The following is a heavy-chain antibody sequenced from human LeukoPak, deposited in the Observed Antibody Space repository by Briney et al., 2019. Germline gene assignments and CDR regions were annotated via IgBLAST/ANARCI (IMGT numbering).Heavy chain of an antibody. CDR1: GFTFSRLA. Sequence: GGSLRLSCAASGFTFSRLAMTWVRQAPGRGLEWVSAVSDSGADTFYADSVRGRFAISRDNSNNTLYLQMNGLRAEDTAIYYCAKDLMSHSSGSLFDYWGPGTLVTVSS. V-gene: IGHV3-23*01. J-gene: IGHJ4*02. CDR2: VSDSGADT. D-gene: IGHD3-22*01. CDR3: AKDLMSHSSGSLFDY.